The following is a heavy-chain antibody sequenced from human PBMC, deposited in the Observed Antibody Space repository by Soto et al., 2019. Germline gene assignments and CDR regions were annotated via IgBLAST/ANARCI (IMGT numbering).Heavy chain of an antibody. D-gene: IGHD4-17*01. CDR3: ARADDYSSDYWYFDL. J-gene: IGHJ2*01. V-gene: IGHV4-31*03. CDR2: IYYSGST. CDR1: GGSISSGGYY. Sequence: QVQLQESGPGLVKPSQTLSLTCTVSGGSISSGGYYWSWIRQHPGKGLEWVGYIYYSGSTYYNPSLKPRVTTSVYTSKNQFSLTLTSVTAADTAVYYCARADDYSSDYWYFDLWGRGTLVTVSS.